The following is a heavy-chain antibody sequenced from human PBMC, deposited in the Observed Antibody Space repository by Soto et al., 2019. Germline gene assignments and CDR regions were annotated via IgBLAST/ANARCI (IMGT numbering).Heavy chain of an antibody. V-gene: IGHV4-39*01. CDR1: GGSTNSNSYY. Sequence: SETLSLTCAVSGGSTNSNSYYWGWIRQPPGKGLEWIVSIYYSGYTYYNPSLKSRLSMSVDTSKNQFSLKLRSVTAADTAVYYCARQVTDCSGGSCHAYFDYWGQGSLVTVSS. D-gene: IGHD2-15*01. CDR2: IYYSGYT. CDR3: ARQVTDCSGGSCHAYFDY. J-gene: IGHJ4*02.